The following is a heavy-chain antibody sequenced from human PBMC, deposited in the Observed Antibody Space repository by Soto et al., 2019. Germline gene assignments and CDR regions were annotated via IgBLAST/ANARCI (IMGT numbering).Heavy chain of an antibody. CDR2: ISTSGGST. J-gene: IGHJ6*02. CDR1: GFTFSSYA. Sequence: EVQLLESGGGLVQPGGSLRLSCAASGFTFSSYAMSWVRQAPAKALEWVSSISTSGGSTYYAASVKGRFTITRDNSNNPLYLQMNSLRAEDTAVYYCSLSDRYYGMDVWGLGTTVTVSS. CDR3: SLSDRYYGMDV. V-gene: IGHV3-23*01.